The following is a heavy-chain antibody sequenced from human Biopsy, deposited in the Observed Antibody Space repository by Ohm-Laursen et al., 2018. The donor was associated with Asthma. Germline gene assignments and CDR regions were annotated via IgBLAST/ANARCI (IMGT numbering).Heavy chain of an antibody. D-gene: IGHD2-2*01. CDR3: ARKAGSCISRTCYSLDF. Sequence: SVKVSCKSLGGTFNTYVIGWVRQAPGQGLEWMGGITSVFGTTTYPQKFQDRVTITADDSTSAVYMELSSLRSEDTAVYYCARKAGSCISRTCYSLDFWGQGTLVTVSS. CDR2: ITSVFGTT. J-gene: IGHJ4*02. CDR1: GGTFNTYV. V-gene: IGHV1-69*13.